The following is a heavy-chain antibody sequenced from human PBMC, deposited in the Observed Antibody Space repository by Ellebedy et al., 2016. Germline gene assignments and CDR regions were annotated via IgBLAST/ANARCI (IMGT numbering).Heavy chain of an antibody. Sequence: GESLKISCAASGFTFSSFAMNWVRQAPGKGLEWVSSISSTGTYIYYADSVKGRFTISRDNSKNSLSLQVNSLRSEDTAVYYCASRALAVAGTDPPRDYYYAMDVWGQGTTVTVSS. V-gene: IGHV3-21*06. CDR2: ISSTGTYI. CDR1: GFTFSSFA. D-gene: IGHD6-19*01. CDR3: ASRALAVAGTDPPRDYYYAMDV. J-gene: IGHJ6*02.